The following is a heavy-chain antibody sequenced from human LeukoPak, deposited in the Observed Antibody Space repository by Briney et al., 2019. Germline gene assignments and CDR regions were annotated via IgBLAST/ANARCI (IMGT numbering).Heavy chain of an antibody. D-gene: IGHD5-12*01. CDR3: ARVGGGYDFGY. V-gene: IGHV3-7*01. Sequence: GGSLRLSCAASGFTFSSYWMSWVRQAPGKGLEWVANIKQDGSEKYYVDSVKGRFTISRDNAKNSLYVQMNSLRAEDTAVYYCARVGGGYDFGYWGQGTLVTVSS. J-gene: IGHJ4*02. CDR1: GFTFSSYW. CDR2: IKQDGSEK.